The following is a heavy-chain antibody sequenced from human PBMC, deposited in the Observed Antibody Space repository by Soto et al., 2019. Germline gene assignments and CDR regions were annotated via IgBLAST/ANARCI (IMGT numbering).Heavy chain of an antibody. V-gene: IGHV1-18*01. CDR3: ARDLHGDPYY. CDR2: ISAYNGNT. D-gene: IGHD4-17*01. CDR1: GYNFTSYG. Sequence: QVQLVQSGAEVKKPGASVKVSCKASGYNFTSYGLSWVRQAPGQGLEWMGWISAYNGNTNYAQKLQGRVTMTTDISTSIAYLKLRSLRSDDTAVYYCARDLHGDPYYWGQGTMVTVSS. J-gene: IGHJ4*02.